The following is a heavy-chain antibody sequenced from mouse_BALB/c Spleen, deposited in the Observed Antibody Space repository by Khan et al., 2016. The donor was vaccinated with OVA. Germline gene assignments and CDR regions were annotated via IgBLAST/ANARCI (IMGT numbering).Heavy chain of an antibody. CDR2: INTYTGEP. CDR3: AIPPYFSVTLAY. CDR1: GYTFTKFG. J-gene: IGHJ4*01. Sequence: QIQLVQSGPELKKPGETVKISCKASGYTFTKFGMNWVKQAPGKGLEWMGWINTYTGEPTYADDFKGRFAFSMETSASTAYLQLNNLTDEDTATYFCAIPPYFSVTLAYWGQGTSVTVSS. D-gene: IGHD2-10*01. V-gene: IGHV9-3-1*01.